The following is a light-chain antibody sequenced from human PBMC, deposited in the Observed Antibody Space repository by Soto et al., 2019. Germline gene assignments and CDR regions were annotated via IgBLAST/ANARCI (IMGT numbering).Light chain of an antibody. CDR2: AAS. Sequence: EIVLTQSPATLSLSPGERATLSCRASQSVSSNLAWYQQKPGQAPRLLIYAASTRATGIPVRFSGSGSGTEFTLTISSLQSEDFAVYYCQQYNNWPPTFGQGTRLEIK. J-gene: IGKJ5*01. CDR3: QQYNNWPPT. V-gene: IGKV3-15*01. CDR1: QSVSSN.